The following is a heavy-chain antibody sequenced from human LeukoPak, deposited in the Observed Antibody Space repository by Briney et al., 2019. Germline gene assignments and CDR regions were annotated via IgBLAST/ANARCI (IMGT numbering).Heavy chain of an antibody. Sequence: GSLRLSCAASGFTFSRYWMSWVRQAPGKGLEWVGNIKKDGSEKYYVDSVKGRFTISRDNAKNSLYLQMASLTAEDTAVYYCTSSYATPGYSSGSFDDWGQGALVIVSS. J-gene: IGHJ4*02. CDR1: GFTFSRYW. CDR2: IKKDGSEK. V-gene: IGHV3-7*01. D-gene: IGHD3-22*01. CDR3: TSSYATPGYSSGSFDD.